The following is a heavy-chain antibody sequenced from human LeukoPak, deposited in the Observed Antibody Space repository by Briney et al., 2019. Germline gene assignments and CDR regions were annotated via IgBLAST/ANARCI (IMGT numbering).Heavy chain of an antibody. CDR1: GFTFDDYA. V-gene: IGHV3-9*01. D-gene: IGHD3-10*01. Sequence: GRSLRLSCAASGFTFDDYAMHWVRQAPGKGLEWVSGISWNSNTIDYADSVKGRFTISRDNAKNSLYLQLNSLRADDTALYYCTRGPVVRGVIGYFDYWGQGTLVTVSS. CDR2: ISWNSNTI. J-gene: IGHJ4*02. CDR3: TRGPVVRGVIGYFDY.